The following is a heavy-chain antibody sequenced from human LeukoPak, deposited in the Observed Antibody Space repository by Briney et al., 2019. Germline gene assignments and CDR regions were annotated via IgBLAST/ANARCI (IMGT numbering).Heavy chain of an antibody. CDR1: GGFISSYY. J-gene: IGHJ6*03. Sequence: SETLSLTCTVSGGFISSYYWSWIRQPPAKGLEWIGHIYYSGSTNYNPSLKSRVNISVDTSKNQLSLKLSSVTAADTAVYYCARAPETTVIPLGYYYYYMDVWGKGTTVTVSS. CDR3: ARAPETTVIPLGYYYYYMDV. D-gene: IGHD4-11*01. CDR2: IYYSGST. V-gene: IGHV4-59*01.